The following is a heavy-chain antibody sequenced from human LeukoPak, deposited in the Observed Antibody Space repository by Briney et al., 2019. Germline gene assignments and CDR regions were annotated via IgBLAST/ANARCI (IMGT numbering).Heavy chain of an antibody. CDR1: GYTFTDYY. V-gene: IGHV1-2*02. J-gene: IGHJ4*02. Sequence: ASVKVSCEASGYTFTDYYMHWVRQAPGQGLEWMGWINPNSGGTNYARNFQGRVTMTRDTSISTAYMELSRLRSDDTAVYYCARDLEVWGQGTLVAVSS. CDR2: INPNSGGT. CDR3: ARDLEV.